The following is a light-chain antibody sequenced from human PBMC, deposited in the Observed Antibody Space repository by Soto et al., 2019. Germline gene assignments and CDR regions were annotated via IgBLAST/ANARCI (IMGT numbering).Light chain of an antibody. CDR1: QGISSY. CDR3: QQYYSYPLT. J-gene: IGKJ1*01. V-gene: IGKV1-8*01. CDR2: AAS. Sequence: AIRMTQSPSSLSASTGDRVTITCRASQGISSYLAWYQQKPGKAPKLLIYAASTLQSGVPSRFSGSGSGTDFTLTITCMPPEDFANYYCQQYYSYPLTFGQGTKVDIK.